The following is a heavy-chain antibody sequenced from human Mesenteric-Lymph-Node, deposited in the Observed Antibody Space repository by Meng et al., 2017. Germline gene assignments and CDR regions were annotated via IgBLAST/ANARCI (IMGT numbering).Heavy chain of an antibody. CDR3: VRDYYYYRRYDY. CDR2: VYHTGST. CDR1: GYSISTDFL. V-gene: IGHV4-38-2*02. Sequence: SESLSLTCAVSGYSISTDFLRAWIRQPPRKGLEWIGSVYHTGSTYYNTSLKTRLTLAVDTSKNQFSLSLSSVDAADTAVYHCVRDYYYYRRYDY. D-gene: IGHD3-10*01. J-gene: IGHJ4*01.